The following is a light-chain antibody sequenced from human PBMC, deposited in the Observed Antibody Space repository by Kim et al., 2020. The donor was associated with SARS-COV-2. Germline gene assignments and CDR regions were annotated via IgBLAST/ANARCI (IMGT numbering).Light chain of an antibody. CDR2: GAS. CDR1: QSVSIN. V-gene: IGKV3-15*01. Sequence: EMVLTQSPATLSVSPGERATLSCRASQSVSINLAWYQQKPGQAPRLLLYGASTRATGLPARFSGSGSGTEFTLTISSLQSEDFAVYYCQQYYDWPTFGQGTKVDIK. CDR3: QQYYDWPT. J-gene: IGKJ1*01.